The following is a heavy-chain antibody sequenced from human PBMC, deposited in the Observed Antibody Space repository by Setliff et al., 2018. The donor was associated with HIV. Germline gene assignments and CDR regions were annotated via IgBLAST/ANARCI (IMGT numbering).Heavy chain of an antibody. Sequence: SETLSLTCTVSGYSISSGYYWGWIRLPPGKGLEWIGDIYHSGFTIYNPSLKSRVTLSLDTSKNQFSLKLSSVTAADTAVYYCARHSRRGWFDSWGQGTLVTVSS. CDR2: IYHSGFT. J-gene: IGHJ5*01. CDR3: ARHSRRGWFDS. V-gene: IGHV4-38-2*02. CDR1: GYSISSGYY. D-gene: IGHD1-1*01.